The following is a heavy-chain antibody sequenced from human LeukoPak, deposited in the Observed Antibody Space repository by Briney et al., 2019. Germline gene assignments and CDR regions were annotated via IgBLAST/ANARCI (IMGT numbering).Heavy chain of an antibody. J-gene: IGHJ4*02. D-gene: IGHD1-26*01. CDR3: ASPVGATTVFDY. CDR1: GFTFSSYA. V-gene: IGHV3-30-3*01. CDR2: ISYDGSNK. Sequence: QSGGSLRLSCAASGFTFSSYAMHWVRQAPGKGLEWVAVISYDGSNKYYADSVKGRFTISRDNSKNTLYLQMNSLRAEDTAVYYCASPVGATTVFDYWGQGTLVTVSS.